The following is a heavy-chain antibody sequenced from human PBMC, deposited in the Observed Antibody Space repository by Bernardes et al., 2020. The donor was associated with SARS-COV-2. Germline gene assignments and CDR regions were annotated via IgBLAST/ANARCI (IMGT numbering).Heavy chain of an antibody. J-gene: IGHJ5*02. CDR2: ISGDEGNT. CDR3: STVVGYSYGGGWFDP. Sequence: ASVKVSCKASGYTFTSYGISWVRQAPGQGLEWMGWISGDEGNTNYAHKFHGRVTMTTDTSTSPAHMELRSLRSDDTAVYYCSTVVGYSYGGGWFDPWGQGTLVTVSS. V-gene: IGHV1-18*01. D-gene: IGHD5-12*01. CDR1: GYTFTSYG.